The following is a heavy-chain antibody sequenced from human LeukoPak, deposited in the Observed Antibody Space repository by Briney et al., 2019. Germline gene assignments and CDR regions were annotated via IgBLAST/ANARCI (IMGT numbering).Heavy chain of an antibody. CDR3: AREREQYQYFDY. CDR1: GYTFTGYY. J-gene: IGHJ4*02. V-gene: IGHV1-18*04. Sequence: ASVKVSCKASGYTFTGYYMHWVRQAPGQGLEWMGWISAYNGNTNYAQKLQGRVTMTTDTSTSTAYMELRSLRSDDTAVYYCAREREQYQYFDYWGQGTLVTVSS. CDR2: ISAYNGNT. D-gene: IGHD2-2*01.